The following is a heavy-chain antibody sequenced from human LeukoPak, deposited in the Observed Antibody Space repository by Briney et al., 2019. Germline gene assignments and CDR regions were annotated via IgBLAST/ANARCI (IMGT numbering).Heavy chain of an antibody. CDR1: GFTFSSYW. V-gene: IGHV3-74*01. CDR2: TASDGSST. CDR3: VSFYETY. J-gene: IGHJ4*02. Sequence: PGGSLRLSCAASGFTFSSYWMNWVRQAPGKGLVWVSRTASDGSSTTYADSVKGRFTISKDNAKNTVYLQMNNLRAEDTAVYYCVSFYETYWGRGTLVTVSS. D-gene: IGHD2-2*01.